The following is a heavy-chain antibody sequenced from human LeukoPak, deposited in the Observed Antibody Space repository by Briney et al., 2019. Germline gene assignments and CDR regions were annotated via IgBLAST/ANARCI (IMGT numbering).Heavy chain of an antibody. CDR1: GYTFTCYF. CDR3: ARDGLLMARGVRNGFDP. D-gene: IGHD3-10*01. Sequence: KXSCKASGYTFTCYFMDWVRQGPGQGXERGGGINPNSGLTNHAQKFRGRVTFPRHTSINTAYMEVNTMTSDDTAVYYCARDGLLMARGVRNGFDPWGQGTLVTVSS. V-gene: IGHV1-2*02. J-gene: IGHJ5*02. CDR2: INPNSGLT.